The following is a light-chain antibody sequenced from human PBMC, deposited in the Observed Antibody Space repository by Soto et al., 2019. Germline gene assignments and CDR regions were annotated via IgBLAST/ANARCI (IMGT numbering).Light chain of an antibody. CDR2: EVN. Sequence: QSALTQPASVSGSLGQSITISCTGSSSDVGGYDYVSWYQQHPGKAPKLMIYEVNNRPSGVSNRFSGSKSGNTASLTISGLQAEDEADYYCSSYTTSSTLVVFGGGTKLTVL. CDR1: SSDVGGYDY. V-gene: IGLV2-14*01. CDR3: SSYTTSSTLVV. J-gene: IGLJ3*02.